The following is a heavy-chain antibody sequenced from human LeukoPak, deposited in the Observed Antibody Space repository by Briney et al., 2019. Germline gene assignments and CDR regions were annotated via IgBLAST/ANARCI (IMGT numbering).Heavy chain of an antibody. CDR2: ISAYNGNT. CDR3: AKAALGGFLDY. Sequence: ASVKVSCKASGYTFTSYGISWVRQAPGQGLEWMGWISAYNGNTNYAQKLQGRVTMTTDASTSTAYMELRSLRSDDTAVYYCAKAALGGFLDYWGQGTLVTVSS. CDR1: GYTFTSYG. D-gene: IGHD2-15*01. J-gene: IGHJ4*02. V-gene: IGHV1-18*01.